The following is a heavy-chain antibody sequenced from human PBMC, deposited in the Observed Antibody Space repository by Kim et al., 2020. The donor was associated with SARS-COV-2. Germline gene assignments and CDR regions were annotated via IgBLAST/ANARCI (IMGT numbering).Heavy chain of an antibody. CDR2: ST. J-gene: IGHJ3*02. Sequence: STHYNPSLKSRVTISVDKSKNQFSLTLSSVTAADTAVYYCARVYSSGSFAIWGQGTMVTVSS. V-gene: IGHV4-4*02. D-gene: IGHD6-19*01. CDR3: ARVYSSGSFAI.